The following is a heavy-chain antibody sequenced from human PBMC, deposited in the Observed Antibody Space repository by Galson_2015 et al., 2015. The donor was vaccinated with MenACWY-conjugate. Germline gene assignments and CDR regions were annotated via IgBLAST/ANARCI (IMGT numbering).Heavy chain of an antibody. J-gene: IGHJ4*02. CDR2: IRRGGIT. Sequence: SETLSLTCGVLGGSLSGSYWNWIRQAPGKGLEWIGEIRRGGITNYNPSLKGRVTISGDTSTNQISLHLTSVTAADTAVYYCATLRGYIYGFGRDFWCQGTRVTVSS. D-gene: IGHD3-3*01. CDR3: ATLRGYIYGFGRDF. V-gene: IGHV4-34*01. CDR1: GGSLSGSY.